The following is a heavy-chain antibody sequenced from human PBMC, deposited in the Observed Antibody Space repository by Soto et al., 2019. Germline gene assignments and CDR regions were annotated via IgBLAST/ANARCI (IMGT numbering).Heavy chain of an antibody. CDR2: IIPIFGTA. D-gene: IGHD1-26*01. CDR1: GGTFSSYA. J-gene: IGHJ2*01. V-gene: IGHV1-69*06. CDR3: ARVRDSRSYPLIYWYFDL. Sequence: QVQLVQSGAEVKKPGSSVKVSCKASGGTFSSYAISWVRQAPGQGLEWMGGIIPIFGTANYAQKFQGRVTITAHKSTSTAYMELSSLRSEDTAVYYCARVRDSRSYPLIYWYFDLWGRGTLVTVSS.